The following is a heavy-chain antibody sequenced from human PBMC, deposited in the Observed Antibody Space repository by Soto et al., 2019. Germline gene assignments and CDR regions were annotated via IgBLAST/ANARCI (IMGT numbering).Heavy chain of an antibody. V-gene: IGHV3-30-3*01. Sequence: PGGSLRLSCAASGFTFSSYAMHWVRQAPGKGLGWVAVISYDGSNKYYADSVKGRFTISRDNSKNTLYLQMNSLRAEDTAVYYCARDGNIVVVVAALGYFDYWGQGTLVTVSS. D-gene: IGHD2-15*01. CDR2: ISYDGSNK. J-gene: IGHJ4*02. CDR1: GFTFSSYA. CDR3: ARDGNIVVVVAALGYFDY.